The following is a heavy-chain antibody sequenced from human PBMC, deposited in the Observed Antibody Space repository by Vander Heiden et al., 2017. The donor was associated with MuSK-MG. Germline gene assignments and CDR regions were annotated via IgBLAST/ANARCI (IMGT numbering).Heavy chain of an antibody. V-gene: IGHV3-11*01. J-gene: IGHJ4*02. D-gene: IGHD3-16*02. CDR1: GFSFSDDD. CDR3: TRGLLSFGGVIVPHCEI. CDR2: ISSSGAST. Sequence: QVQLVESGGGFVKPGGSLRLSCAPSGFSFSDDDMAWIRPAPGKGPEWVSYISSSGASTCYTDAVRGRFIISRDNAKKSLHLQMNRLRAEDTAVYYCTRGLLSFGGVIVPHCEIWGLGTQGSVSS.